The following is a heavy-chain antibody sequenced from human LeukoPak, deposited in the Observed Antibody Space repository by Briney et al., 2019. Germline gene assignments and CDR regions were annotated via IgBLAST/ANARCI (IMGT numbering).Heavy chain of an antibody. J-gene: IGHJ4*02. CDR2: ITPNNGYA. V-gene: IGHV1-18*01. CDR1: GYAFSNSG. CDR3: ARNKSTTLGDY. D-gene: IGHD2-2*01. Sequence: ASVKVSCKASGYAFSNSGISWVRQAPGQGLEWMGWITPNNGYAHYAQKLQGRVTMTTDTFTSTAYMELRSLGSDDTAVYYCARNKSTTLGDYWGQGTLVTASS.